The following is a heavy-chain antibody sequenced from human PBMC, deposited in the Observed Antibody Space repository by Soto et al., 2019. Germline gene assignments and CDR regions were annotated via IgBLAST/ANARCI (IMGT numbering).Heavy chain of an antibody. CDR2: ISRSGST. Sequence: CTVSGGSISSGGYYWTWIRQHPEKGLEWIGYISRSGSTYFSPSLKSRVSISVDTSTNQFSLRLSSVTAADTAVYYCARQRPPRGPNYYSFSDFYHGVFDPWGQGTLVTVSS. CDR1: GGSISSGGYY. J-gene: IGHJ5*02. V-gene: IGHV4-31*03. CDR3: ARQRPPRGPNYYSFSDFYHGVFDP. D-gene: IGHD3-10*01.